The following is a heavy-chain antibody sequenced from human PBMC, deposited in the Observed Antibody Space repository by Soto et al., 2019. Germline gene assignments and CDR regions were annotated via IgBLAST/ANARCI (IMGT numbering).Heavy chain of an antibody. CDR1: GGSVSNSNYY. V-gene: IGHV4-39*01. D-gene: IGHD2-8*01. J-gene: IGHJ4*02. CDR2: VYYRGRS. Sequence: KASETRSLTCTVSGGSVSNSNYYWGWIRQSPGKGLEWIGSVYYRGRSYSKSSVKSRVTISVDTSKNQFSLNLNSVTASDTAVYYCVSQRTSVLTQAYFDYWGPGALVTVSS. CDR3: VSQRTSVLTQAYFDY.